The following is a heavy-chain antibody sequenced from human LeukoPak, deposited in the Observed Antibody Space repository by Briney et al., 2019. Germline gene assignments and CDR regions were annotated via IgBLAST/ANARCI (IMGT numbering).Heavy chain of an antibody. CDR2: IRYDGNNK. D-gene: IGHD3-22*01. J-gene: IGHJ4*02. Sequence: GGSLRLSCAASGFTFRSYGMHWVRQAPGKGLEWVAFIRYDGNNKYYAGSVKGRFTISRDNSKNTVYLQMNSLRAGDTAVYYCARDPATLGLSLDYWGQGTLVTVSS. CDR1: GFTFRSYG. V-gene: IGHV3-30*02. CDR3: ARDPATLGLSLDY.